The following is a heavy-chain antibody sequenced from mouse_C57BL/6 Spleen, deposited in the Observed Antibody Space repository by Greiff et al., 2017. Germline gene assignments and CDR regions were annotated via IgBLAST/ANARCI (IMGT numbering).Heavy chain of an antibody. Sequence: VHVKQSGPELVKPGASVKISCKASGYSFTDYNMTWVKQSNGKSLEWIGVINPNYGTTSYNQKFKGKATLTVDQSSSTAYMQLNSLTSEDSAVYYCARGPSTMITTWLDYWGQGTTVTVSS. J-gene: IGHJ4*01. V-gene: IGHV1-39*01. CDR1: GYSFTDYN. CDR2: INPNYGTT. D-gene: IGHD2-4*01. CDR3: ARGPSTMITTWLDY.